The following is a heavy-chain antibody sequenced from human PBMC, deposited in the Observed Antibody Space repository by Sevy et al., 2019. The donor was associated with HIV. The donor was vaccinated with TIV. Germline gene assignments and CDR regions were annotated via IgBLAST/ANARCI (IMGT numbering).Heavy chain of an antibody. CDR2: ISGSGGSST. CDR3: AKDRDFWRAACYFDY. CDR1: GFTFSTYA. Sequence: GGSLRLSCAVSGFTFSTYAMSWVRQAPGKGLEWVSAISGSGGSSTYYADSVKGRFTISRDNSKNTLYLQMNSLRAEDTAVYCCAKDRDFWRAACYFDYWGQGTLVTVSS. D-gene: IGHD3-3*01. J-gene: IGHJ4*02. V-gene: IGHV3-23*01.